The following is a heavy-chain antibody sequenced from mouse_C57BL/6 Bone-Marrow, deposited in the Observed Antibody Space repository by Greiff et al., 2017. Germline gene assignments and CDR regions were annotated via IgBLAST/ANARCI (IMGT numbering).Heavy chain of an antibody. D-gene: IGHD3-1*01. Sequence: ESGAELVRPGASVTLSCKASGYTFTDYEMHWVKQTPVHGLEWIGAIDPETGGTAYNQKFKGKAILTADKSSSTAYMALRSLTSEDSAVYYCTRSGGYWGQGTTLTVSS. J-gene: IGHJ2*01. CDR3: TRSGGY. V-gene: IGHV1-15*01. CDR2: IDPETGGT. CDR1: GYTFTDYE.